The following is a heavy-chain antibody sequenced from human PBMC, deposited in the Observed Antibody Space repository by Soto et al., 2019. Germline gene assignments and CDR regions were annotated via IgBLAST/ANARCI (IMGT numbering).Heavy chain of an antibody. D-gene: IGHD6-13*01. CDR1: GFTFDNYA. CDR2: ISWNSGSI. CDR3: ATLAAELNDY. J-gene: IGHJ4*02. V-gene: IGHV3-9*01. Sequence: GGSLRLSCAASGFTFDNYAMHWVRQAPGKGLEWVSGISWNSGSIGYADSVKGRFTISRDNAKNSLYLQMNSLRAEDTALYYCATLAAELNDYWGQGTPVTVSS.